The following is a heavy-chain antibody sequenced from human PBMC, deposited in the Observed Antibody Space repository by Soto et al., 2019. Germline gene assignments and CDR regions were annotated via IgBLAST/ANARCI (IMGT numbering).Heavy chain of an antibody. Sequence: QVQLVQSGAEVKKPGSSVKVSCKASGGTFSSYAISWVRQAPGQGLEWMGGIIPIFGTANYAQKFQGRVTITADESTSTAYMELSSLRSEDTAVYYCARAYMVRGVKGEEGYYSYGMDVWGQGTTVTVSS. CDR1: GGTFSSYA. D-gene: IGHD3-10*01. CDR3: ARAYMVRGVKGEEGYYSYGMDV. CDR2: IIPIFGTA. V-gene: IGHV1-69*12. J-gene: IGHJ6*02.